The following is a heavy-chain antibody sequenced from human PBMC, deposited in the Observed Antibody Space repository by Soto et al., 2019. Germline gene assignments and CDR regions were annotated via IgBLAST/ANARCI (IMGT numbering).Heavy chain of an antibody. CDR3: ASYIQQSNFDY. CDR1: GGSISSGGYS. V-gene: IGHV4-30-2*01. J-gene: IGHJ4*02. D-gene: IGHD6-13*01. CDR2: IYHSGST. Sequence: SETLSLTCAVSGGSISSGGYSWSWIRQPPGKGLEWIGYIYHSGSTYYNPSLKSRVTISVDRSKNQFSLKLSSVTAADTAVYYCASYIQQSNFDYWGQGTLVTVSS.